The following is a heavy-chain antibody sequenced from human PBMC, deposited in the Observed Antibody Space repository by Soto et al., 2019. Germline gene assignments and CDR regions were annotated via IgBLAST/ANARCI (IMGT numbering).Heavy chain of an antibody. CDR2: IYPTDGGT. V-gene: IGHV1-2*02. Sequence: QVQLVQSGAEVKKPGASMKVSCKASGYTFTNYYIYWVRQAPGQGLEWMGWIYPTDGGTNYAQKFQRRVTMTRDTSSSTGDMDLSCVSSAGTAVYYCASGRDRGSSESSFDYWGQGSLVTVSS. CDR1: GYTFTNYY. D-gene: IGHD3-16*01. J-gene: IGHJ4*02. CDR3: ASGRDRGSSESSFDY.